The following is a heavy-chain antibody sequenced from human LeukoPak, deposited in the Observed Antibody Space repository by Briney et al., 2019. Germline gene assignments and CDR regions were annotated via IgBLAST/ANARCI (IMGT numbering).Heavy chain of an antibody. CDR3: ARLDYYGSSGYFGPDY. Sequence: GGSLRLSCAASGFTFSIYAMSWVRQAPGKGLEWVSDITGSGGSTYYADSVKGRFTISRDNSKNTLCLHVNSLRAEDTAVYYCARLDYYGSSGYFGPDYWGQGTLVTVSS. V-gene: IGHV3-23*01. D-gene: IGHD3-22*01. CDR1: GFTFSIYA. CDR2: ITGSGGST. J-gene: IGHJ4*02.